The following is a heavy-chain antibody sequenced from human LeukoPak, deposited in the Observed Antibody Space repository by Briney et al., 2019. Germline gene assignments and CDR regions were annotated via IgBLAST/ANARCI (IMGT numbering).Heavy chain of an antibody. D-gene: IGHD3-9*01. J-gene: IGHJ6*02. CDR2: INGDGRNI. Sequence: GGSLRLSCVASGFSFSSYWMHWVRQDPRKGLVWVSRINGDGRNINYADSVRGRFTISRDNAKNTLYLQMNTLRVEDTAVYYCTRDLMDYDVSTGLHHYYMDVWGQGTTVTVSS. CDR3: TRDLMDYDVSTGLHHYYMDV. CDR1: GFSFSSYW. V-gene: IGHV3-74*01.